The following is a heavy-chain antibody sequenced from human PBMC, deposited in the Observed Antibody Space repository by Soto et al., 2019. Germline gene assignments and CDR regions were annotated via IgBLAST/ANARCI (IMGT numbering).Heavy chain of an antibody. J-gene: IGHJ6*02. CDR1: GYTFTGYY. V-gene: IGHV1-2*04. CDR2: INPNSGGT. Sequence: QVQLVQSGAEVKKPGASVKVSCKASGYTFTGYYMHWVRQAPGQWLEWMGWINPNSGGTNYAQKFQGWVTMTRDTSISTAYMELSRLRSDDTAVYYCARVPPYGDYYYYGMDVWGQGTTVTVSS. CDR3: ARVPPYGDYYYYGMDV. D-gene: IGHD4-17*01.